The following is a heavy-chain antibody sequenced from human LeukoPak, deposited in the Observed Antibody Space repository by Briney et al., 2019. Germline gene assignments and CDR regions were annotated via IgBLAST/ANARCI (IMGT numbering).Heavy chain of an antibody. V-gene: IGHV3-9*01. J-gene: IGHJ6*03. Sequence: GGSLRLSCAASGFNFDDYAMHWVRQAPGKGLAWVSGINWNSGTVGYADSVKGRFTISRDNAKNSLYLQMNSLRAEDTAVYYCARVRGYSYGRTYYYYYMDVWGKGTTVTVSS. CDR1: GFNFDDYA. CDR2: INWNSGTV. CDR3: ARVRGYSYGRTYYYYYMDV. D-gene: IGHD5-18*01.